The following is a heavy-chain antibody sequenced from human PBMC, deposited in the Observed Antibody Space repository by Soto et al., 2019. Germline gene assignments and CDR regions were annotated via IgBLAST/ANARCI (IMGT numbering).Heavy chain of an antibody. J-gene: IGHJ4*02. CDR1: GYSFTNYW. CDR2: IDPSDSYI. V-gene: IGHV5-10-1*01. D-gene: IGHD3-22*01. Sequence: GESLKISCKGSGYSFTNYWIDWVRQMPGKGLEWMGRIDPSDSYINYSPSFQGHVTISADKSISTAYLQWSSLKASDTAMYYCARQGYHYDTYSFGYWGQGTLVTVSS. CDR3: ARQGYHYDTYSFGY.